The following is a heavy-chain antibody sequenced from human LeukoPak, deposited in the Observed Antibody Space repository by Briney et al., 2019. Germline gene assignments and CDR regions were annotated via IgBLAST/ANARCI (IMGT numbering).Heavy chain of an antibody. CDR1: GDSITSGYY. D-gene: IGHD5-18*01. J-gene: IGHJ5*02. Sequence: PSETLSLTCAVSGDSITSGYYWAWIRQPPGKGLEWIGSIFHSGSTYLNPSLRSRVTISLNTSKNHFSLILSSMTAADTVVYYCARTSSVDTALVGVHWFDPWGQGTLVTVSS. V-gene: IGHV4-38-2*01. CDR2: IFHSGST. CDR3: ARTSSVDTALVGVHWFDP.